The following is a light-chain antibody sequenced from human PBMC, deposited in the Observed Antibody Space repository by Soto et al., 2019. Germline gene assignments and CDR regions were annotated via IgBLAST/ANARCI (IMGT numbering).Light chain of an antibody. J-gene: IGKJ2*01. CDR2: DAS. CDR1: QSISSY. CDR3: QQSYSTPYT. Sequence: DIQMPQSPSSLSASVGDRVTITCRASQSISSYLNGYQQKPGKAPKLLIYDASSLQSGVPSRFSGSGSGTDFTLTISSLQPEDFATYYCQQSYSTPYTFGQGTKLEIK. V-gene: IGKV1-39*01.